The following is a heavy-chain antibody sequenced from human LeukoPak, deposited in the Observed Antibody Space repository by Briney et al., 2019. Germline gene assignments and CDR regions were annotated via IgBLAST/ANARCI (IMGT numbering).Heavy chain of an antibody. V-gene: IGHV3-33*01. J-gene: IGHJ4*02. CDR1: GFTFSSYG. Sequence: GGSLRLSCAASGFTFSSYGMHWVRQAPGNRLEWVAVIWYDGSNKYYADSVKGRFTISRDNSKNTLYLQMNSLRAEDTAVYYCARAGSCSQADYWGQGTLVTVSS. CDR3: ARAGSCSQADY. CDR2: IWYDGSNK. D-gene: IGHD1-26*01.